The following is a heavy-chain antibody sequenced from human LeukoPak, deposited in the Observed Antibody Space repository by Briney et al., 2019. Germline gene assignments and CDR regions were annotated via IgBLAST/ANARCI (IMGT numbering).Heavy chain of an antibody. CDR1: GGSISSSSYY. CDR2: IYYSGST. D-gene: IGHD3-10*01. J-gene: IGHJ4*02. V-gene: IGHV4-39*01. CDR3: ARGSRNTMVRGVISY. Sequence: SETLSLTRTVSGGSISSSSYYWGWIRQPPGKGLEWIGSIYYSGSTYYNPSLKSRVTISVDTSKNQFSLKLSSVTAADTAVYYCARGSRNTMVRGVISYWGQGTLVTVSS.